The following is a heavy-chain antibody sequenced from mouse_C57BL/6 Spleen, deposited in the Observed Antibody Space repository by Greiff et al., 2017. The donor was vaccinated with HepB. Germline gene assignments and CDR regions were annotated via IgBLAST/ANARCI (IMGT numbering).Heavy chain of an antibody. Sequence: EVKLEESGGDLVKPGGSLKLSCAASGFTFSSYGMSWVRQTPDKRLEWVATISSGGSYTYYPDSVKGRFTISRDNAKNTLYLQMSSLKSEDTAMYYCARHGGSSPLFDYWGQGTTLTVSS. V-gene: IGHV5-6*02. CDR1: GFTFSSYG. D-gene: IGHD1-1*01. CDR3: ARHGGSSPLFDY. CDR2: ISSGGSYT. J-gene: IGHJ2*01.